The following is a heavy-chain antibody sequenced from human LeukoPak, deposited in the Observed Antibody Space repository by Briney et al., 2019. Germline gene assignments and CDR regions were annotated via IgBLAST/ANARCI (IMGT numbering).Heavy chain of an antibody. Sequence: GGSLRLSCAASGFTFSSYAMHWVRQAPGKGLEWVAVISYDGSNKYYADSVKGRFTISRDNSKNTLYLQMNSLRAEDTAVYYCASSLSMAKCDYWGQGTLVTVSP. D-gene: IGHD3-10*01. CDR2: ISYDGSNK. V-gene: IGHV3-30-3*01. CDR3: ASSLSMAKCDY. CDR1: GFTFSSYA. J-gene: IGHJ4*02.